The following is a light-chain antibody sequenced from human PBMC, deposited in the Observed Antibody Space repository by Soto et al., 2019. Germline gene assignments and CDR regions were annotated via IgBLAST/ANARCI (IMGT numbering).Light chain of an antibody. V-gene: IGKV3-20*01. J-gene: IGKJ5*01. Sequence: EIVLTQGPAIPSLSPGERAIFSVMSSQSVGTSLAWFQYKPGQAPRFLIYDASNRATGIPERFSGSGSGTDFTLTISRLEPQDSAMYYCQQYVISVTLGQGTRLEIK. CDR3: QQYVISVT. CDR2: DAS. CDR1: QSVGTS.